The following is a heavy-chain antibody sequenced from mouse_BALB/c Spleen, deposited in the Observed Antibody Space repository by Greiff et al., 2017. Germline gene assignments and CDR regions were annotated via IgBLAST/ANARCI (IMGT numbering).Heavy chain of an antibody. D-gene: IGHD2-4*01. CDR3: ARDRENDYDPFAY. Sequence: VKLMESGPGLVAPSQSLSITCTVSGFSLTSYGVHWVRQPPGKGLEWLGVIWAGGSTNYNSALMSRLSISKDNSKSQVFLKMNSLQTDDTAMYYCARDRENDYDPFAYWGQGTLVTVSA. CDR1: GFSLTSYG. J-gene: IGHJ3*01. CDR2: IWAGGST. V-gene: IGHV2-9*02.